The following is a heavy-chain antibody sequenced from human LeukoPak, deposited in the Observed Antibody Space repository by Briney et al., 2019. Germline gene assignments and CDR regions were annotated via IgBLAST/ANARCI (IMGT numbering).Heavy chain of an antibody. V-gene: IGHV3-48*02. CDR2: ISSSSSTI. CDR1: GFTFSSYS. Sequence: SGGSLRLSCVASGFTFSSYSMNWVRQAPGKGLEWVSYISSSSSTIYYADSVKGRFTISRDNAKNSLYLQMNSLRDEDTAVYYCARAYCGGDCYFDGWFDPWGQGTLVTVSS. CDR3: ARAYCGGDCYFDGWFDP. J-gene: IGHJ5*02. D-gene: IGHD2-21*02.